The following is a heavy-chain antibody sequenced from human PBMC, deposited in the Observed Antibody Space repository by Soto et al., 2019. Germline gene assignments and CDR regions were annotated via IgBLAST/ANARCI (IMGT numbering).Heavy chain of an antibody. D-gene: IGHD5-18*01. CDR3: ARAAGYSYGTNWFDP. Sequence: AXVKGSCKVSGYTLTELSMHWVRQDPGKGLERMGAFDPEDGETIYAQKLPGRVTMTTDTSTSTAYMELRSLRSDDTAVYYCARAAGYSYGTNWFDPCGEGTLVTXSS. CDR2: FDPEDGET. V-gene: IGHV1-24*01. CDR1: GYTLTELS. J-gene: IGHJ5*02.